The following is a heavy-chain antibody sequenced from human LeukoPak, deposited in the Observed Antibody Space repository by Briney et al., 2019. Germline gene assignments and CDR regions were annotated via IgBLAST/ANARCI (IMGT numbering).Heavy chain of an antibody. J-gene: IGHJ4*02. Sequence: GGSLRLSCAASGFTFSSYSMNWVRQAPGKGLEWVSPISSSSTYINYADSVKGRFTVSRDNAKSSLFLEMNSLRAEDTAVYYCARDGRAVAAQGYYFNFGGQGTRVT. CDR2: ISSSSTYI. D-gene: IGHD6-19*01. CDR3: ARDGRAVAAQGYYFNF. V-gene: IGHV3-21*06. CDR1: GFTFSSYS.